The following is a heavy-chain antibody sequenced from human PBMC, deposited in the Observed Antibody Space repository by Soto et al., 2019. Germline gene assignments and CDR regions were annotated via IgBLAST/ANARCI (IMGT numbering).Heavy chain of an antibody. D-gene: IGHD3-22*01. CDR2: VYYGGST. CDR1: GGSISSSSYY. CDR3: AGGDYYHSSGYYFYYYTMDV. Sequence: SETLSLTCTVSGGSISSSSYYWGWIRQPPGKGLEWIGNVYYGGSTYYNPALKSRVTISVETSKSQFSLKLSSVTAADTAVYYCAGGDYYHSSGYYFYYYTMDVWGQGTTVTVSS. V-gene: IGHV4-39*01. J-gene: IGHJ6*02.